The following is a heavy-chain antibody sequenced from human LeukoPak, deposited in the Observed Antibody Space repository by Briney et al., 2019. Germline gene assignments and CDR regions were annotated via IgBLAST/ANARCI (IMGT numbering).Heavy chain of an antibody. V-gene: IGHV3-20*04. Sequence: GGSLRLSCAASGFTFDDYGMSWVRHAPGKGLEGVSGINWNGDSTGYGDSVKGGFTISRDNDKNTLYLQMNSLRAEDTALYYCARVGIAAAGTVDYWGQGTLVTVSS. D-gene: IGHD6-13*01. J-gene: IGHJ4*02. CDR3: ARVGIAAAGTVDY. CDR2: INWNGDST. CDR1: GFTFDDYG.